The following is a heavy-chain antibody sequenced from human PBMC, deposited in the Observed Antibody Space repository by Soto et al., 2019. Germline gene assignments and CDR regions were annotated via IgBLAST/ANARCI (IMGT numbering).Heavy chain of an antibody. Sequence: GGSLGISCAASGLSFRDYAMHWVRQAPGKGLEWISYIHPSGQPIFYADSVKGRFTISRDNANNSVFLQMNSLRAEDTAVYYCARRASRWAQGTMVTVSS. CDR2: IHPSGQPI. CDR1: GLSFRDYA. J-gene: IGHJ3*01. V-gene: IGHV3-48*01. CDR3: ARRASR. D-gene: IGHD1-26*01.